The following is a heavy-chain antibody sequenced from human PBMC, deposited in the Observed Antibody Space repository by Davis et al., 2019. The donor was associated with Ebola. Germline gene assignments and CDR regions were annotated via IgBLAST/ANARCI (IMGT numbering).Heavy chain of an antibody. J-gene: IGHJ4*02. V-gene: IGHV4-59*01. CDR3: ARDRGSSGYYS. Sequence: MPSETLSLTCTVSGGSISSYYWSWIRQPPGKGLEWIGYTYYSGSTNYNPSLKSRVTISVDTSKNQFSLKLSSVTAADTAVYYCARDRGSSGYYSWGQGTLVTVSS. D-gene: IGHD3-22*01. CDR2: TYYSGST. CDR1: GGSISSYY.